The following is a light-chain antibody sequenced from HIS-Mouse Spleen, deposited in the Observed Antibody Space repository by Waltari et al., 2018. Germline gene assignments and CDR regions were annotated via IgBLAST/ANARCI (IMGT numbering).Light chain of an antibody. CDR3: SSYTSSSTLV. CDR1: SSDVGGYNY. CDR2: DVS. V-gene: IGLV2-14*03. Sequence: QSALTQPASVSGSPGQSITISCTGTSSDVGGYNYVSWYQQHPGKAPKLVIYDVSNRPSGVSTRFSGSKSGNTASLTISGLQADDEADYYCSSYTSSSTLVFGTGTKVTVL. J-gene: IGLJ1*01.